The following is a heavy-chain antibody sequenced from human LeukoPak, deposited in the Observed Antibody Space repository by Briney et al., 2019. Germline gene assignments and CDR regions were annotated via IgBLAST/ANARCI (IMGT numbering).Heavy chain of an antibody. D-gene: IGHD5-12*01. Sequence: AGGSLRLSCAASGFTFSDYYMSWIRQAPGKGLEWVSYVCSSSSYTDYADSVKGGFTISRDNAENSLNLQMDSLRAEDTAVYYCARDSGYSGYSDYWGQGTLVTVSS. CDR2: VCSSSSYT. V-gene: IGHV3-11*05. CDR1: GFTFSDYY. J-gene: IGHJ4*02. CDR3: ARDSGYSGYSDY.